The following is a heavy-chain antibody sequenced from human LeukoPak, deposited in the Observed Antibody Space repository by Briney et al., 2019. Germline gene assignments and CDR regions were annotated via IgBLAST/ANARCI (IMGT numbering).Heavy chain of an antibody. V-gene: IGHV4-39*02. D-gene: IGHD1-26*01. CDR3: SRESGLYCPFGH. CDR1: GGSISSSSYY. J-gene: IGHJ5*02. Sequence: PSQTLSLTCTVSGGSISSSSYYWGWVRQPPGKGLEWIGSIYYSASTYYNPSLKSRVTISVDTSKNQFSLKLSSVTAADTAVYYCSRESGLYCPFGHWGQGTLVAVTS. CDR2: IYYSAST.